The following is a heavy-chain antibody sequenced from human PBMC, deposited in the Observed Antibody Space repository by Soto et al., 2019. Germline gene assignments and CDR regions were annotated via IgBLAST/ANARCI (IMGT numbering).Heavy chain of an antibody. Sequence: GGSLRLSCTASGFTFSTYSMIWVRQAPGKGLEWISYISSSSTTIYYADSVEGRFTISRDNAKNSLHLQMNSLRAEDTAVYYCARYRYGSEFDYWGQGTLVTVSS. V-gene: IGHV3-48*01. D-gene: IGHD3-10*01. CDR1: GFTFSTYS. CDR2: ISSSSTTI. J-gene: IGHJ4*02. CDR3: ARYRYGSEFDY.